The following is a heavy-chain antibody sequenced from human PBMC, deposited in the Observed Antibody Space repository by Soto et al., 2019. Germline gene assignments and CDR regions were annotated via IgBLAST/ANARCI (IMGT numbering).Heavy chain of an antibody. J-gene: IGHJ4*02. V-gene: IGHV4-30-4*01. D-gene: IGHD3-22*01. CDR2: IYYSGST. Sequence: QVQLQESGPGLVKPSPTLSLTCTVSGASFSSGDLFWTWLRQPPGMGLEWIGYIYYSGSTYYNPSLNSRVAMSVDTSKNQFALTLTSVTAADTAVYYCAREEALIVVPTGEIDYSFDYWGQGTLITVSS. CDR1: GASFSSGDLF. CDR3: AREEALIVVPTGEIDYSFDY.